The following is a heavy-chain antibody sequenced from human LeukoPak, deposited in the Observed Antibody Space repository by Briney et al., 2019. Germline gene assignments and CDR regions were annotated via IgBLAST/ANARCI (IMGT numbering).Heavy chain of an antibody. Sequence: SETLSLTCTVSGGPVSGYFWSWNRQPPGKGLEWIGYIHYSGYTIYSPSFGSRVSISVDTSKNNFSLRLSSVTAADTAVYYCAIQDDKVPFHHGMDVGAKGTT. CDR1: GGPVSGYF. CDR2: IHYSGYT. V-gene: IGHV4-59*08. D-gene: IGHD1-1*01. J-gene: IGHJ6*04. CDR3: AIQDDKVPFHHGMDV.